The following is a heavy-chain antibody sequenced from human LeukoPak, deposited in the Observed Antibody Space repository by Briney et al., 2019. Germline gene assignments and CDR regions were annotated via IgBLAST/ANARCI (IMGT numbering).Heavy chain of an antibody. V-gene: IGHV3-23*01. J-gene: IGHJ4*02. CDR2: ISGSGGST. D-gene: IGHD2-15*01. CDR3: AKDRDCSGGSCYESD. CDR1: GFTFSDYA. Sequence: QPGGSLRLSCAASGFTFSDYAMTWVRQAPGKGLEWVSAISGSGGSTFYADSVKGRFTISRDNSKSTLHLQMNSLRAEDTAVYYCAKDRDCSGGSCYESDWGQGTLVTVSS.